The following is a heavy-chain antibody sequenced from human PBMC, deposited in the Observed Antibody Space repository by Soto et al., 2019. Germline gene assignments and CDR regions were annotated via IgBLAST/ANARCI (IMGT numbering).Heavy chain of an antibody. CDR1: GFTFSSYA. J-gene: IGHJ4*02. CDR2: ITHSGDKT. CDR3: AKTAYDYSYMGDFDY. D-gene: IGHD4-4*01. V-gene: IGHV3-23*01. Sequence: EAQLLESGGGLVQPGGSLRLSCAASGFTFSSYAMSWVRQAPGKGLEWVSDITHSGDKTHYADSVKGRFTISRDNSRTTLYLQMNSLRAEDTAVYFCAKTAYDYSYMGDFDYWGQGTLVTVSS.